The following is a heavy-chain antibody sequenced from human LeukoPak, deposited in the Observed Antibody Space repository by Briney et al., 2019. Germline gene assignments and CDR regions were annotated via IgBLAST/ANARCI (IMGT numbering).Heavy chain of an antibody. Sequence: GGSLRLSCAASGFTFDDYAMHWVRQAPGKGLEWVSGISWNSGSIGYADSVKGRFTISRDNAKNSPYLQMNSLRAEDTALYYCAKDGVDYYGSGSYYTYWGQGTLVTVSS. J-gene: IGHJ4*02. CDR2: ISWNSGSI. CDR1: GFTFDDYA. V-gene: IGHV3-9*01. D-gene: IGHD3-10*01. CDR3: AKDGVDYYGSGSYYTY.